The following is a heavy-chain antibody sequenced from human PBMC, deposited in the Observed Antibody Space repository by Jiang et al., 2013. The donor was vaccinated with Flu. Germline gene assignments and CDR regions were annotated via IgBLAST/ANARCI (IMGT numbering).Heavy chain of an antibody. CDR1: ISSSSYV. V-gene: IGHV4-39*01. CDR2: IYYSGST. J-gene: IGHJ4*02. D-gene: IGHD3-10*01. CDR3: ASEVLWFGELPTAHDY. Sequence: ISSSSYVLGLDPPAPGKGVEWIGSIYYSGSTYYNPSLKSRVTISVDTSKNQFSLKLSSVTAADTAVYYCASEVLWFGELPTAHDYWGQGTLVTVSS.